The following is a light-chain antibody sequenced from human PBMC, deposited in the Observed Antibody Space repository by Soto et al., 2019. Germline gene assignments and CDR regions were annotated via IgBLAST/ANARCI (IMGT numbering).Light chain of an antibody. CDR3: QQYGSSPRT. CDR1: QSVSSSY. CDR2: DAS. Sequence: EIVLTQSPGTLSLSPGERGTLSCRASQSVSSSYLAWYQQKPGQAPRLLIYDASSRATGIPDRFSGSGSGTDFTLTISRLEPEDFAVYYCQQYGSSPRTFGQGTKVEIK. J-gene: IGKJ1*01. V-gene: IGKV3-20*01.